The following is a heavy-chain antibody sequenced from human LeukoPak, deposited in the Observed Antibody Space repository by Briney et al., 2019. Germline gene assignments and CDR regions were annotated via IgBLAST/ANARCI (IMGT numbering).Heavy chain of an antibody. V-gene: IGHV4-4*02. CDR2: IYHSGST. D-gene: IGHD3-10*01. CDR3: AREPGITLVRGVIPRQDYWYFDL. Sequence: PSGTLSLTCAVSGGSISSSNWWSWVRQPPGKGLEWIGEIYHSGSTNYNPSLKSRVTISVDESKNQFSLKLSSVTAADTAVYYCAREPGITLVRGVIPRQDYWYFDLWGRGTLVTVSS. J-gene: IGHJ2*01. CDR1: GGSISSSNW.